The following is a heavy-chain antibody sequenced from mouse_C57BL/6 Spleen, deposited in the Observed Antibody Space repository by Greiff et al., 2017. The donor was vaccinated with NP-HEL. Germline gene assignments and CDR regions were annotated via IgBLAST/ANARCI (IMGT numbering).Heavy chain of an antibody. Sequence: QVQLQQPGAELVMPGASVKLSCKASGYTFTSYWMHWVKQRPGQGLEWIGEIDPSDSYTNYNQKFKGKSTLTVDKSSSTAYMQLSSLTSEDSAVYYCARPNWAWFAYWGQGTLVTVSA. CDR2: IDPSDSYT. D-gene: IGHD4-1*01. J-gene: IGHJ3*01. CDR3: ARPNWAWFAY. V-gene: IGHV1-69*01. CDR1: GYTFTSYW.